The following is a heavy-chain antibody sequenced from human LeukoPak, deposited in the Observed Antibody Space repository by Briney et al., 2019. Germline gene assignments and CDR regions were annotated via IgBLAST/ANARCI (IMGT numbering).Heavy chain of an antibody. Sequence: SGALSLPLPVFCGPLRKLLWSLVPAPPWKGAGWVGFFYYSGSTNYNPSLKSRVTISVDTSKNQFSLKLSSVTAADTAVYYCARGVADYGAHDAFDIWGQGTMVTVSS. CDR1: CGPLRKLL. CDR2: FYYSGST. CDR3: ARGVADYGAHDAFDI. J-gene: IGHJ3*02. D-gene: IGHD4-17*01. V-gene: IGHV4-59*01.